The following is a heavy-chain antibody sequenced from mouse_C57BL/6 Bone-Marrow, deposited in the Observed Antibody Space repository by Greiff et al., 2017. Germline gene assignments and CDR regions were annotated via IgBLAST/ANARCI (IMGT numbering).Heavy chain of an antibody. CDR2: ISSGSSTI. CDR1: GFTFSDYG. J-gene: IGHJ3*01. Sequence: DVMLVESGGGLVKPGGSLKLSCAASGFTFSDYGMHWVRQAPEKGLEWVAYISSGSSTIYYADTVKGRFTISRDNAKNTLFLQRTSLRSEDTAMYYCAIPAWFAYWGQGTLVTVSA. V-gene: IGHV5-17*01. CDR3: AIPAWFAY.